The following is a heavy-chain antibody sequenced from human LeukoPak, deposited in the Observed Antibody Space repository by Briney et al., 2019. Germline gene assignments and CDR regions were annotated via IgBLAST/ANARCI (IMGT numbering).Heavy chain of an antibody. CDR1: GFTFSSYW. J-gene: IGHJ4*02. CDR2: ITSDGSRT. Sequence: GGSLRLSCAASGFTFSSYWMHWVRQAPGKGLVWVSVITSDGSRTSYADSVKGRFTISRDNAKNTLYLQMNSLRAEDTTLYFCARDRRYNEDYWGQGALVTVSS. CDR3: ARDRRYNEDY. D-gene: IGHD1-14*01. V-gene: IGHV3-74*01.